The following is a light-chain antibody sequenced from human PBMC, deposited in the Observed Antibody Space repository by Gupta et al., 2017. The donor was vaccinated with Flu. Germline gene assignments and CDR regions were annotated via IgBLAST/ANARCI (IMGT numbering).Light chain of an antibody. Sequence: QAGLTQQPSVSKGLRQTATLTCTGNSNNVGNDGASWLQQHQGHPPKLLSYRSNNRPSGISERFSASRSGNTASLTISGLQPEDEADYYCSAWDNSLTAWVYGGGTKLTVL. CDR1: SNNVGNDG. CDR2: RSN. V-gene: IGLV10-54*04. CDR3: SAWDNSLTAWV. J-gene: IGLJ3*02.